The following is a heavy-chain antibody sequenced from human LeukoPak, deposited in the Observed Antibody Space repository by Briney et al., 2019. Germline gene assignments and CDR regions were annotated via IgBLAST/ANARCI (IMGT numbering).Heavy chain of an antibody. J-gene: IGHJ4*02. CDR3: AKDPGMVRGHRAY. D-gene: IGHD3-10*01. CDR1: GFTFSSYA. Sequence: GGSLRLSCVASGFTFSSYAMSWVRQAPGKGLEWVSAISGSGGSTYYADSVKGRFTISRDNSKNTLYLQMNSLRAEDTAVYYCAKDPGMVRGHRAYWGQGTLVTVSS. V-gene: IGHV3-23*01. CDR2: ISGSGGST.